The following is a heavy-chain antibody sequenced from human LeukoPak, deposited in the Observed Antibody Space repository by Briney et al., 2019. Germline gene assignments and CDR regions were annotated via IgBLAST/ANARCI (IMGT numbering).Heavy chain of an antibody. CDR3: AKDRWELLWKYYFDY. Sequence: PGGSLRLSCAASGFTFSSYAMSWVRRAPGKGLEWVSAISGSGGSTYYADSVKGRFTISRDNSKNTLYLQMNSLRAEDTAVYYCAKDRWELLWKYYFDYWGQGTLVTVSS. V-gene: IGHV3-23*01. D-gene: IGHD1-26*01. CDR1: GFTFSSYA. J-gene: IGHJ4*02. CDR2: ISGSGGST.